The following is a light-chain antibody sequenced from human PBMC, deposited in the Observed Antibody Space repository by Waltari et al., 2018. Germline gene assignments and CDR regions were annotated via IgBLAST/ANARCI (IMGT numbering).Light chain of an antibody. CDR3: QHRRNWPLT. Sequence: EVVLTQSPATLSLSPGESATLSCRASESISDYIAWYQQKPGQAPRLLFYDASTRATGVPARFGASGSGTDFILTISSLEPEDFAVYYCQHRRNWPLTFGPGTKVDIK. CDR1: ESISDY. J-gene: IGKJ3*01. CDR2: DAS. V-gene: IGKV3-11*01.